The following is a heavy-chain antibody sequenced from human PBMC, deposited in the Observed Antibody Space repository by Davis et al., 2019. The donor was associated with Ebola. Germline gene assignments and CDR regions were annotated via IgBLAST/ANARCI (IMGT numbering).Heavy chain of an antibody. CDR3: ARVPAYPAYYGMDV. CDR1: GFTFSSYW. V-gene: IGHV3-7*03. CDR2: IKQDGSEK. Sequence: GESLKISCAASGFTFSSYWMSWVRQAPGKGLEWVANIKQDGSEKYYVDSVKGRFTISRDNAKNSLYLQMNSLRAEDTAVYYCARVPAYPAYYGMDVWGQGTTVTVSS. D-gene: IGHD3-16*01. J-gene: IGHJ6*02.